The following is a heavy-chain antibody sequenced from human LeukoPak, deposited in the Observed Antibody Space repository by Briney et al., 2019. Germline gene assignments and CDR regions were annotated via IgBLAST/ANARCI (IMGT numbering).Heavy chain of an antibody. Sequence: SETLSLTCTVSGGSISSYYWSWIRQPPGKGLEWIGYISYSGSTNYNPSLKSRVTISVDTSKNQFSLKLSSVTAADTAVYYCARDAVPAAGTDYWGQGTLVTVSS. J-gene: IGHJ4*02. CDR1: GGSISSYY. CDR3: ARDAVPAAGTDY. D-gene: IGHD2-2*01. CDR2: ISYSGST. V-gene: IGHV4-59*12.